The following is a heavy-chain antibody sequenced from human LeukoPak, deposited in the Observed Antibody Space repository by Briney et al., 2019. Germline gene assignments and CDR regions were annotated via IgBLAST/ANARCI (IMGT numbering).Heavy chain of an antibody. D-gene: IGHD1-26*01. V-gene: IGHV3-9*01. J-gene: IGHJ3*02. CDR1: GFTFDDYA. CDR3: AKATSVGATADAFDI. CDR2: ISWNSGSI. Sequence: GGSLRLSCAASGFTFDDYAMHWVRQAPGKGLEWVSGISWNSGSIGYADSVKGRFTISRDNAKNSLYLQMNSLRAEDTASYYCAKATSVGATADAFDIWGQGTMVTVSS.